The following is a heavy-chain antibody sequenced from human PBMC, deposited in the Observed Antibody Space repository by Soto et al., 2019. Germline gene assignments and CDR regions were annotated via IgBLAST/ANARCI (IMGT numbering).Heavy chain of an antibody. CDR1: GFSLSTSGVG. Sequence: QISLKESGPTLVKPTQTLTLTCTFSGFSLSTSGVGVGWIRQPPVKALEWLALIYWNDDKRYSPSLKSRLTITKDTSKNQVVLTMTNMDPVDTATYYCAQSEAVTKTFDYWGQGTLVTVSS. CDR3: AQSEAVTKTFDY. V-gene: IGHV2-5*01. D-gene: IGHD4-17*01. CDR2: IYWNDDK. J-gene: IGHJ4*02.